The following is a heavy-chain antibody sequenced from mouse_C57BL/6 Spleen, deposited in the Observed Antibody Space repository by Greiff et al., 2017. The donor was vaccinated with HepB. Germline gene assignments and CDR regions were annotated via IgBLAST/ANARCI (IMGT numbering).Heavy chain of an antibody. D-gene: IGHD3-2*02. V-gene: IGHV5-9-1*02. CDR1: GFTFSSYA. CDR3: TRVLDSSGYDFDY. Sequence: EVQLVESGEGLVKPGGSLKLSCAASGFTFSSYAMSWVRQTPEKRLEWVAYISSGGDYIYYADTEKGRFTISRDNARNTLYLQMSSLKSEDTAMYYCTRVLDSSGYDFDYWGQGTTLTVSS. J-gene: IGHJ2*01. CDR2: ISSGGDYI.